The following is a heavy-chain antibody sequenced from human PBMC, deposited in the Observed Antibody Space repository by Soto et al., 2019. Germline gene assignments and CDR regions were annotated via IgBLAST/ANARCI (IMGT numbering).Heavy chain of an antibody. D-gene: IGHD1-1*01. J-gene: IGHJ3*02. CDR1: GFTFSSYG. CDR3: AKDRWNGFDAFDI. CDR2: ISYDGSHK. Sequence: QVQLVESGGGVVQPGRSLILSCAAFGFTFSSYGMHWVRHAPGKGLEWVAVISYDGSHKYYADSVKGRFTISRDNSKNTLYLQMNSLRAEDTAVYYCAKDRWNGFDAFDIWGQGTMVTVSS. V-gene: IGHV3-30*18.